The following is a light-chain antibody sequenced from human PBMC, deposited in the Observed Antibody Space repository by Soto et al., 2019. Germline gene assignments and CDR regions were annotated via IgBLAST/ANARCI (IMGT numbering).Light chain of an antibody. CDR1: SSNIGAGYD. Sequence: HSLLTQPASVCGAPGQRFTISCTGSSSNIGAGYDVHWYQQRPGTAPKLLIFGNINRPSGVPDRFSGSKSGTSASLAITGRQAEDEGDYYCQSYDSTLSARYVFGTGTQVT. CDR3: QSYDSTLSARYV. CDR2: GNI. J-gene: IGLJ1*01. V-gene: IGLV1-40*01.